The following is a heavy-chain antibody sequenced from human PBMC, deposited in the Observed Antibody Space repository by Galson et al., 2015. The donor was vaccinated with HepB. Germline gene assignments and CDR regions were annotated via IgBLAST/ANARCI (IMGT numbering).Heavy chain of an antibody. CDR3: AADRSSGSSWYLPGYNYGMDV. Sequence: SVKVSCKVSGDSLTELSMHWVRQAPGKGLEWMGGFDPEDGEIIYAQKFQGRVSMTEDTSTDTAYMELSSLTSEDTAVYYCAADRSSGSSWYLPGYNYGMDVWGQGTTVTVSS. CDR1: GDSLTELS. J-gene: IGHJ6*02. CDR2: FDPEDGEI. V-gene: IGHV1-24*01. D-gene: IGHD6-13*01.